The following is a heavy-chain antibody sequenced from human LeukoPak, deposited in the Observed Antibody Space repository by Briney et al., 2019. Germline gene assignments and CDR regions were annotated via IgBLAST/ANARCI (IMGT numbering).Heavy chain of an antibody. CDR1: GFTFSSYS. CDR2: ISSSSSYI. J-gene: IGHJ4*02. V-gene: IGHV3-21*01. D-gene: IGHD2-8*01. CDR3: ARGDGYCTNGVCYRGVY. Sequence: PGGSLRLSCAASGFTFSSYSMNWVRQAPGKGLEWVSSISSSSSYIYYADSVKGRFTISRDNAKNSLYPQMNSLRAEDTAVYYCARGDGYCTNGVCYRGVYWGQGTLVTVSS.